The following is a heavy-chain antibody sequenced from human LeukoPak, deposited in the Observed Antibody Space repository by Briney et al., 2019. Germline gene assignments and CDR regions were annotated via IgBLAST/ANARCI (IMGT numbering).Heavy chain of an antibody. CDR1: GFTFSNYP. J-gene: IGHJ4*02. CDR3: TRPYYDYLTGYYSDY. D-gene: IGHD3-9*01. V-gene: IGHV3-49*04. Sequence: GRSLRLSCTTSGFTFSNYPMSWVRQAPGKGLEWLALLGSTAYGGTTKYAASVKGRFTISRDDSKSIAYLQMNSLKTEDTAVYYCTRPYYDYLTGYYSDYWSQGTLVTVSS. CDR2: LGSTAYGGTT.